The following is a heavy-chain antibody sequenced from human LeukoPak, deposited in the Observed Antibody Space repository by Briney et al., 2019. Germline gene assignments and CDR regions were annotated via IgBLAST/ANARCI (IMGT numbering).Heavy chain of an antibody. CDR1: GFTFSSYG. D-gene: IGHD3-22*01. V-gene: IGHV3-23*01. CDR2: ISGSGGST. Sequence: GGSLRLSCAASGFTFSSYGMHWVRQAPGKGLEWVSAISGSGGSTYYADSVKGRFTISRDNSKNTLYLQMNSLRAEDTAVYYCARSRNYYDSSDPEAFDVWGQGTMVTVSS. CDR3: ARSRNYYDSSDPEAFDV. J-gene: IGHJ3*01.